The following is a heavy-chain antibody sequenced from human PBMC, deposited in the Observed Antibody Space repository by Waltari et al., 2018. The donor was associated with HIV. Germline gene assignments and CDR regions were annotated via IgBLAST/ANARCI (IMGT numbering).Heavy chain of an antibody. V-gene: IGHV4-34*02. J-gene: IGHJ2*01. CDR1: GGSFTGHY. D-gene: IGHD2-21*02. Sequence: QVDLQQWGTGLLKPSETLSRTCAVYGGSFTGHYWSWIRETPGGGLQWIGEMNDGGKSNYNPTLKSRAVRTIDPSKKQFSLKLKSVTAADTGVYYCARGPRPSTVTAPGWYFDLWGRGTLVTISS. CDR2: MNDGGKS. CDR3: ARGPRPSTVTAPGWYFDL.